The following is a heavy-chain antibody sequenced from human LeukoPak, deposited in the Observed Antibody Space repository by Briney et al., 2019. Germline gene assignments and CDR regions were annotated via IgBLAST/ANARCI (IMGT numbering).Heavy chain of an antibody. Sequence: GGSLRLSCAASGFTFSSYAMHWVRQAPGKGLEWVAVISNDGRDKHYADSVKGRLTFSRDNSKNTVYLQMNSLRTEDTAMYYCARDRNAPAKYFFDYWGQGTLVTVSS. CDR1: GFTFSSYA. CDR2: ISNDGRDK. CDR3: ARDRNAPAKYFFDY. V-gene: IGHV3-30*04. J-gene: IGHJ4*02. D-gene: IGHD1-1*01.